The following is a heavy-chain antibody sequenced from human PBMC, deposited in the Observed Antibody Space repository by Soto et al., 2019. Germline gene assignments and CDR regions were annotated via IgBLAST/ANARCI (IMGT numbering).Heavy chain of an antibody. Sequence: LRLSCAASGFTFSSYAMSWVRQAPGKGLEWVSAISGSGGSTYYADSVKGRFTISRDNSKNTLYLQMNSLRAEDTAVYYCAKDPGVYYGSGSYYSHFDYWGQGTLVTVSS. CDR3: AKDPGVYYGSGSYYSHFDY. D-gene: IGHD3-10*01. J-gene: IGHJ4*02. CDR2: ISGSGGST. CDR1: GFTFSSYA. V-gene: IGHV3-23*01.